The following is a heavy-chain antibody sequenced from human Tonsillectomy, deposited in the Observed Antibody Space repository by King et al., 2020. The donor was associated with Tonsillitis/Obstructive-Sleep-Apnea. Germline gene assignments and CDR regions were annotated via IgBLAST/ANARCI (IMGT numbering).Heavy chain of an antibody. Sequence: VQLVESGAEVKKPGESLKISCKGSGYSFTSYWIGWVRQMPGKGLEWMGIIYPSDSDTRYSPSFQGQVTISADKSISTAYLQWSSLKASDTAMYYCARQGGLPSTMWYFDLWGRGTLVTVSS. D-gene: IGHD2-15*01. CDR3: ARQGGLPSTMWYFDL. CDR1: GYSFTSYW. V-gene: IGHV5-51*01. J-gene: IGHJ2*01. CDR2: IYPSDSDT.